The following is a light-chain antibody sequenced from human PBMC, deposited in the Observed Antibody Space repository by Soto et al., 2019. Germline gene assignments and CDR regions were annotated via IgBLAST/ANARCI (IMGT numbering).Light chain of an antibody. V-gene: IGLV2-14*01. CDR1: SSDVGGYNY. J-gene: IGLJ1*01. CDR2: DVS. CDR3: SSYRSSSTPYG. Sequence: QSALTQPASVSGSPGQSRTISCTGTSSDVGGYNYVSWYQQHPAKAPKLMIYDVSNRPSGVSNRFSGSKSGNTASLTSSGLQGEYEADYYCSSYRSSSTPYGLGPGTKVTVL.